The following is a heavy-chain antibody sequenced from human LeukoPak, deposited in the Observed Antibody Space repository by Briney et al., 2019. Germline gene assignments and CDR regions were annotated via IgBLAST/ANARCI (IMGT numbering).Heavy chain of an antibody. J-gene: IGHJ4*02. CDR1: GFTFSSYA. CDR2: ISYDGSNK. Sequence: GGSLRLSCAASGFTFSSYAMHWVRQAPGKGLEGVAVISYDGSNKYYADSVKGRFTISRDNSKNTLYLQMNSLRAEDTAVYYCARDEWLTIFGVFDYWGQGTLVTVSS. CDR3: ARDEWLTIFGVFDY. V-gene: IGHV3-30*04. D-gene: IGHD3-3*01.